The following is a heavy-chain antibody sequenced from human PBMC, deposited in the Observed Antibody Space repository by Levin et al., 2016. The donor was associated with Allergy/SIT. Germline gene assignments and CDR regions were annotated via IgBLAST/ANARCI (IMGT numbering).Heavy chain of an antibody. CDR2: INPSGGST. J-gene: IGHJ6*02. Sequence: ASVKVSCKASGYTFTSYYMHWVRQAPGQGLEWMGIINPSGGSTSYAQKFQGRVTMTRDTSTSTVYMELSSLRSEDTAVYYCARRAFGVVIPDYGMDVWGQGTTVTVSS. V-gene: IGHV1-46*01. CDR1: GYTFTSYY. D-gene: IGHD3-3*01. CDR3: ARRAFGVVIPDYGMDV.